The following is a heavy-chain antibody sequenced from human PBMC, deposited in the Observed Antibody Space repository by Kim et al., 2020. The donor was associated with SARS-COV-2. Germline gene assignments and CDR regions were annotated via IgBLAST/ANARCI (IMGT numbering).Heavy chain of an antibody. V-gene: IGHV3-33*01. CDR2: IWYDGSNK. CDR1: GFTFSSYG. D-gene: IGHD3-10*01. CDR3: ARDRGAVYGMDV. J-gene: IGHJ6*02. Sequence: GGSLRLSCAASGFTFSSYGMHWVRQAPGKGLEWVAVIWYDGSNKYYADSVKGRFTISRDNSKNTLYLQMNSLRAEDTAVYYCARDRGAVYGMDVWGQGTTVTVSS.